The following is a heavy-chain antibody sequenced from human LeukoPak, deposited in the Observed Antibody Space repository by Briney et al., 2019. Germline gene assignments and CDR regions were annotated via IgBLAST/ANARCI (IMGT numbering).Heavy chain of an antibody. CDR2: ISSSSSYI. J-gene: IGHJ4*02. V-gene: IGHV3-21*01. CDR1: GFTFSSYS. Sequence: PGGSLRLSCAASGFTFSSYSMNWVRQAPVKGLEWVSSISSSSSYIYYADSVKGRFTISRDNAKNSLYLQMNSLRAEDTAVYYCARDPLHYYYDSSGYYFFDYWGQGTLVTVSS. D-gene: IGHD3-22*01. CDR3: ARDPLHYYYDSSGYYFFDY.